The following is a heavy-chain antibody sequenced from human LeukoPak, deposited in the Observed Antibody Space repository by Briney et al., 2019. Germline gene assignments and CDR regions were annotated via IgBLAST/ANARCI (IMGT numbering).Heavy chain of an antibody. J-gene: IGHJ3*02. CDR3: AREGLWGAARDAFDI. CDR1: GFTFSTYE. V-gene: IGHV3-48*03. CDR2: ISISGTTI. Sequence: GGSLRLSCAASGFTFSTYEMNWVRQAPGKGLEWVSYISISGTTIYYADSVKGRFTISRDNAKNSLYLQMSSLRVEDMAVYYCAREGLWGAARDAFDIWGQGTMVTVSS. D-gene: IGHD6-6*01.